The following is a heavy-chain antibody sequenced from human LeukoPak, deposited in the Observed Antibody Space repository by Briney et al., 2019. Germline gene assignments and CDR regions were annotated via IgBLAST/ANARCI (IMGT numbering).Heavy chain of an antibody. J-gene: IGHJ6*03. CDR2: INVDSGGT. Sequence: ASVKVSCKASRYSFTGYYMHWVRLAPGQGLEWMGWINVDSGGTKYAEKFQGRVTMTRDTSISTAYMELSRLRSDDTAVYYCARDEGYYNYMDDWAKGTTVSVSS. CDR3: ARDEGYYNYMDD. V-gene: IGHV1-2*02. CDR1: RYSFTGYY.